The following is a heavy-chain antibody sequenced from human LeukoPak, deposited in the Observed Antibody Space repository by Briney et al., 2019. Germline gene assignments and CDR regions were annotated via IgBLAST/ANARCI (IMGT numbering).Heavy chain of an antibody. CDR3: ARAIVATIGYYYYYYMDV. Sequence: ASVKVSCKASGYTFTTYQVNWLRQAPGQRLEWMGWINPNSGGTNYAQKFQGRVTMTRDTSISTAYMELRSLRSDDTAVYYCARAIVATIGYYYYYYMDVWGKGTTVTISS. D-gene: IGHD5-12*01. J-gene: IGHJ6*03. CDR1: GYTFTTYQ. V-gene: IGHV1-2*02. CDR2: INPNSGGT.